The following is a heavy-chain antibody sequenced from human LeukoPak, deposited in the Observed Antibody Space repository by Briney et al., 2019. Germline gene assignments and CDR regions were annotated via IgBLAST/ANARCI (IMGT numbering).Heavy chain of an antibody. V-gene: IGHV7-4-1*02. Sequence: EASVKVSCKASGYTFTGYYMHWVRQAPGQGLEWMGWINTHTGNPTYAQGFTGHFVFSLDTSVTTAYLQISSLKAEDTAVYYCAREYIDPTLGDNGWGSYIDYWGQGTLVTVSS. CDR1: GYTFTGYY. CDR3: AREYIDPTLGDNGWGSYIDY. D-gene: IGHD3-10*01. CDR2: INTHTGNP. J-gene: IGHJ4*02.